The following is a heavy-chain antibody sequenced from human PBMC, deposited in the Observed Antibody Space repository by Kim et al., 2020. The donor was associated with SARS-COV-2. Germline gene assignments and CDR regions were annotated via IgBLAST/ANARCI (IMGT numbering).Heavy chain of an antibody. J-gene: IGHJ6*01. CDR1: GGSFSGYY. CDR2: INHSGST. V-gene: IGHV4-34*01. D-gene: IGHD6-19*01. Sequence: SETLSLTCAVYGGSFSGYYWSWIRQPPGKGLEWIGEINHSGSTNYNPSLKSRVTISVDTSKNQFSLNLSSVTAADTAVYYCARGLGDWAGRNSYYYGMAV. CDR3: ARGLGDWAGRNSYYYGMAV.